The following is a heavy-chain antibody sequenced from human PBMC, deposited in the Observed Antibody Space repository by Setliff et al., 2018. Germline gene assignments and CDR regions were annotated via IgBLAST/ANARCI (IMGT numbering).Heavy chain of an antibody. CDR2: IGGRGIST. CDR3: ARDFGGWNLYYFDF. Sequence: PGGSLRLSCAASGFTFGDFAMTWVRQAPGKGLEWVSGIGGRGISTSYADSVKGRFTISRDIAENSLYLRMNGLRAEDTAFYYCARDFGGWNLYYFDFRGQGTLVTVSS. V-gene: IGHV3-20*04. CDR1: GFTFGDFA. J-gene: IGHJ4*02. D-gene: IGHD6-19*01.